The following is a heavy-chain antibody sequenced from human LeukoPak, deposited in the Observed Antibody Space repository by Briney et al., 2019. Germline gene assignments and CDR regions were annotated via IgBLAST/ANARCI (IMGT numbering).Heavy chain of an antibody. J-gene: IGHJ4*02. CDR2: ISGSGGST. Sequence: GGSLRLSSAASGFTFSSYAMSWVRQAPGKGLEWVSSISGSGGSTYYADSVKGRFTISRDNSKNTLYLQMNSLRAENTAVYYCAKDLTEYYYGSGSYLLDYWGQGTLVTVSS. CDR3: AKDLTEYYYGSGSYLLDY. D-gene: IGHD3-10*01. V-gene: IGHV3-23*01. CDR1: GFTFSSYA.